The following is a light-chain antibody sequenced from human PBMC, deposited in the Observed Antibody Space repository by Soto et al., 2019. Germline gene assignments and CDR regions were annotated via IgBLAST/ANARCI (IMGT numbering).Light chain of an antibody. V-gene: IGKV3-15*01. J-gene: IGKJ1*01. CDR1: QSVKSN. Sequence: EIVMTQSTATLAVSPWELHTLCYRASQSVKSNLAWYQQKPGQPPRPLFYSASTRATGVPARFSGSGSGTEFTLTITSLQSEDFAVYYCQQFDNWPPVWPFGQGTKVDIK. CDR2: SAS. CDR3: QQFDNWPPVWP.